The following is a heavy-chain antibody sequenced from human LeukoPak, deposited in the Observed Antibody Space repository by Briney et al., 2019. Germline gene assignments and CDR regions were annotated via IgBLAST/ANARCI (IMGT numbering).Heavy chain of an antibody. D-gene: IGHD3-10*01. CDR3: ARVLLWFGEFSPYYFDY. Sequence: GGSLRLSCAASGFTFSSYAMHWVRQAPGKGLEWVANIKQDGSEKYYVDSVKGRFTISRDNAKNSLYLQMNSLRAEDTAVYYCARVLLWFGEFSPYYFDYWGQGTLVTVSS. CDR1: GFTFSSYA. V-gene: IGHV3-7*01. CDR2: IKQDGSEK. J-gene: IGHJ4*02.